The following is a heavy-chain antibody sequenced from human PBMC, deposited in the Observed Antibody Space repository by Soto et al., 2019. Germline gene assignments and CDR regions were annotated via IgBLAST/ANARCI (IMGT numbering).Heavy chain of an antibody. CDR1: GFTFKESA. V-gene: IGHV3-23*01. CDR2: ISDTGAST. CDR3: AKGRGSGWARYFDN. D-gene: IGHD6-19*01. Sequence: EARLLEAGGGLKQPGGSLRLSCEASGFTFKESAMNWVRQAPGKGLEWVASISDTGASTWYAESVRGRLSISRDNSKNTLYLQMNSLRGEDTAVYYCAKGRGSGWARYFDNWGQGTLVTVSS. J-gene: IGHJ4*02.